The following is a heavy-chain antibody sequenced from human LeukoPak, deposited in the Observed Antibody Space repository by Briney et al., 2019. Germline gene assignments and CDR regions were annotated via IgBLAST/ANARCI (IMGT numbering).Heavy chain of an antibody. Sequence: GASVKVSCKASGHTFNAYYIHWVRQAPGQGLEWMGWIYPYSGDTNYAQNFQGRVTMTRDTSISTAYMELSSLKSDDTAVYYCARDRDSGSSLDIWGQGTMLTVSS. CDR1: GHTFNAYY. CDR2: IYPYSGDT. CDR3: ARDRDSGSSLDI. V-gene: IGHV1-2*02. D-gene: IGHD6-6*01. J-gene: IGHJ3*02.